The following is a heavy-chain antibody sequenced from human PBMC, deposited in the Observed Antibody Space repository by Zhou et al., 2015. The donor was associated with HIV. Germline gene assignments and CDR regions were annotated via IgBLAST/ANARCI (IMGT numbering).Heavy chain of an antibody. V-gene: IGHV1-69*01. J-gene: IGHJ4*02. CDR1: GGTFSSYA. CDR3: ARGGSTVGTNYYDSSGYSLFDY. CDR2: IIPIFGTA. D-gene: IGHD3-22*01. Sequence: QVQLVQSGAEVKKPGSSVKVSCKASGGTFSSYAISWVRQAPGQGLEWMGGIIPIFGTANYAQKFQGRVTITADESTSTAYMELSSLRSEDTAVYYCARGGSTVGTNYYDSSGYSLFDYWGQGTLVTVSS.